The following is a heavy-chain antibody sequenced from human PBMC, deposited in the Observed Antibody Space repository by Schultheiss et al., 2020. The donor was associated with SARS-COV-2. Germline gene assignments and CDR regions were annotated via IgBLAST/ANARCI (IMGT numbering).Heavy chain of an antibody. CDR3: AHSVRLDDSEEWIDP. CDR2: IYWDDDK. CDR1: GFSLSTSGVG. D-gene: IGHD1-1*01. Sequence: SGPTLLKPTQTLTLTCTFSGFSLSTSGVGVGWIRQPPGKALEWLALIYWDDDKRYSPSLKSRLTITKDTSKNQVVLTMTNMDPVDTATYYCAHSVRLDDSEEWIDPWGQGTLVTVSS. J-gene: IGHJ5*02. V-gene: IGHV2-5*02.